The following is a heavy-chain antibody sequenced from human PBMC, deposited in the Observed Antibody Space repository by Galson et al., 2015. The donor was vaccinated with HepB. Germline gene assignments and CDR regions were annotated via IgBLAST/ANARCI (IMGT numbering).Heavy chain of an antibody. CDR3: AAATNGRNWFGP. D-gene: IGHD2-15*01. J-gene: IGHJ5*02. V-gene: IGHV3-7*01. CDR1: GVTFSDYW. CDR2: IKEDGSAK. Sequence: SLRLSCAPSGVTFSDYWMGWGRQTPEKGLEWVAIIKEDGSAKYYVDSVRGRFSISRDNAWNSLSLQMSRLTAGDSAVYYCAAATNGRNWFGPWGQGTPVIVSS.